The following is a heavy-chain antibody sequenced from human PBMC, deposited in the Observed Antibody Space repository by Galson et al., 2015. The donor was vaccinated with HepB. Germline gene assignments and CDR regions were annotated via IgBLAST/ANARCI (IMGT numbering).Heavy chain of an antibody. CDR1: TFIFGTYS. J-gene: IGHJ4*02. V-gene: IGHV3-48*04. CDR3: VFLRGNDLKPLDY. D-gene: IGHD4-23*01. CDR2: ISSSSSTI. Sequence: SLRLSCAASTFIFGTYSMNWVRQAPGKGLGCVSYISSSSSTIYYADSVKGRFTISRDNAKNSLYLQMNSLRVEDTAVYYCVFLRGNDLKPLDYWGQGTLVTVSS.